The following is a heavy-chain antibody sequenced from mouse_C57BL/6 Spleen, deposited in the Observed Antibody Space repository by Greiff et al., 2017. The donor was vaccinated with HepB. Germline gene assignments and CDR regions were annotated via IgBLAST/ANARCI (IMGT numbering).Heavy chain of an antibody. V-gene: IGHV14-4*01. Sequence: VQLQQSGAELVRPGASVKLSCTASGFNIKDDYMHWVKQRPEQGLEWIGWIDPDNGDTEYASKFQGEATITADTSSNTAYLQLSSPTSEDTAVYYCTSYDYDFDYWGQGTTLTVSS. CDR1: GFNIKDDY. J-gene: IGHJ2*01. CDR3: TSYDYDFDY. CDR2: IDPDNGDT. D-gene: IGHD2-4*01.